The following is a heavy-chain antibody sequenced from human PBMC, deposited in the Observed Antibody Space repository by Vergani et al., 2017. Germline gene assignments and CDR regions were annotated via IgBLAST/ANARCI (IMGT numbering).Heavy chain of an antibody. D-gene: IGHD2-15*01. J-gene: IGHJ4*02. CDR2: IKSKTDGETT. V-gene: IGHV3-15*01. Sequence: EVQLVESGGGLVKPGGSLRLSCAASGFTFSNAWMSWVRQAPGKGLEWVGRIKSKTDGETTDYAEPVKGRFTISRDDSKNTLYLQMNSLKTEDTAVYYCTTGWYCSGGSCYGDYWGQGTLVTVSS. CDR3: TTGWYCSGGSCYGDY. CDR1: GFTFSNAW.